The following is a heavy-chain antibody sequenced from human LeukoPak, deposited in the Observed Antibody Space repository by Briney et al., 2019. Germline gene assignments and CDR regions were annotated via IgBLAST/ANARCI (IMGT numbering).Heavy chain of an antibody. Sequence: SETLSLTCTVSGYSISSGYYWGWIRQPPGKGLEWIGSIYHSGSTYYNPSLKSRVTISVDKSKNQFSLKLSSVTAADTAVYYCASGNYGRYNYWGQGTLVTVSS. CDR1: GYSISSGYY. V-gene: IGHV4-38-2*02. J-gene: IGHJ4*02. CDR3: ASGNYGRYNY. CDR2: IYHSGST. D-gene: IGHD4-17*01.